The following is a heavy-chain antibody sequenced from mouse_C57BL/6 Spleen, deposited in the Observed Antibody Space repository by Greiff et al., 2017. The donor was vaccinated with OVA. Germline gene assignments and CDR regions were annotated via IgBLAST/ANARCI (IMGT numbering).Heavy chain of an antibody. CDR1: GYTFTDYE. CDR2: IDPETGGT. V-gene: IGHV1-15*01. Sequence: VKLVESGAELVRPGASVTLSCKASGYTFTDYEMHWVKQTPVHGLEWIGAIDPETGGTAYNQKFKGKAILTADKSSSTAYMELRSLTSEDSAVYYCTRPYGSSYSWFAYWGQGTLVTVSA. J-gene: IGHJ3*01. CDR3: TRPYGSSYSWFAY. D-gene: IGHD1-1*01.